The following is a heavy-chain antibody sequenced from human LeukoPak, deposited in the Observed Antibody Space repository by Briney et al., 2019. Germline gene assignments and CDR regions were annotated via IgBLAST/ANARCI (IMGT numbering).Heavy chain of an antibody. CDR3: ANFNWALYGAFDI. V-gene: IGHV3-23*01. CDR1: RFTFSSYA. D-gene: IGHD2/OR15-2a*01. Sequence: PGGSLRLSCAASRFTFSSYAMTWVRQAPGKGLEWVSSFSFNGESTYYADSAKGRFTISRDNSKNTLYLQMNSLRAEDTAVYYYANFNWALYGAFDIWGQGTMVTVSS. J-gene: IGHJ3*02. CDR2: FSFNGEST.